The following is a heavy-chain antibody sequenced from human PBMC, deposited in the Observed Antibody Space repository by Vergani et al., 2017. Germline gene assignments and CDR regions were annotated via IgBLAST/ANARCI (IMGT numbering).Heavy chain of an antibody. J-gene: IGHJ4*02. D-gene: IGHD5-18*01. CDR2: ISSSSSYT. CDR3: ARDVDTAMVVDY. CDR1: GFTFSDYY. V-gene: IGHV3-11*05. Sequence: QVQLVESGGGLVKPGGSLRLSCAASGFTFSDYYMSWIRQAPGKGLEWVSYISSSSSYTNYADSVKGRFTISRDNAKNSLYLQMNSLRAEDTAVYYCARDVDTAMVVDYWGQGTLVTVSS.